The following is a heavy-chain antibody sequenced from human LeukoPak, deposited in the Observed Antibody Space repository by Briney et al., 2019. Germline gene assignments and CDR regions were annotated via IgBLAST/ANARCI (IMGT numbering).Heavy chain of an antibody. D-gene: IGHD3-10*01. V-gene: IGHV6-1*01. Sequence: SQTLSLTCAISGDSVSNNSAAWNWISQSPSRGLESLGRTYFRSKWYSDYAVSVKGRITINPDTSKNHFSLQLNPVTPEDTAVYYCAREGGRGAVAYWGQGTLATVSS. J-gene: IGHJ4*02. CDR2: TYFRSKWYS. CDR3: AREGGRGAVAY. CDR1: GDSVSNNSAA.